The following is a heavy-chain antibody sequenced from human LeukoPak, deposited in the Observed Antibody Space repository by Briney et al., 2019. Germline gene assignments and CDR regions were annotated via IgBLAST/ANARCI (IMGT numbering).Heavy chain of an antibody. J-gene: IGHJ4*02. D-gene: IGHD1-14*01. Sequence: PGGSLRLSCAASGFGFSSYDMHWVRQAPGKGLEWVAIIWLDGRATYYGDSVKGRFTISRDNSNNTLYLQMNSLRVEDTAVYYCARDLNREDFDYWGQGTLVVVSS. V-gene: IGHV3-33*01. CDR1: GFGFSSYD. CDR2: IWLDGRAT. CDR3: ARDLNREDFDY.